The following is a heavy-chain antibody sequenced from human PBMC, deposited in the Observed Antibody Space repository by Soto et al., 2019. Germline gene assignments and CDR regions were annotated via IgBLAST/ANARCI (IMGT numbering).Heavy chain of an antibody. D-gene: IGHD6-13*01. CDR1: GYTFTSYA. J-gene: IGHJ5*02. CDR2: ISAYNGNT. V-gene: IGHV1-18*01. Sequence: ASVKVSCKASGYTFTSYAISWVRQAPGQGLEWMGWISAYNGNTNYAQKLQGRVTVTTDTSTSTAYMELRSLRSDDTAVYYCARSSGSSWMFYWFDPWGQGTLVTVS. CDR3: ARSSGSSWMFYWFDP.